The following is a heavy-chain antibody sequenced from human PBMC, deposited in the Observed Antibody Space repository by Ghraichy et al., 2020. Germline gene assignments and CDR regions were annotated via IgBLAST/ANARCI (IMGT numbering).Heavy chain of an antibody. J-gene: IGHJ4*02. CDR3: AKGSNGGGTFYYFDY. V-gene: IGHV3-23*01. D-gene: IGHD1/OR15-1a*01. Sequence: GGSLRLSCAASGFTFSSYAMSWVRQAPGKGLEWVSAISGSGGSTYYADSVKGRFTISRDNSKNTLYLQMNSLRAEDTAVYYCAKGSNGGGTFYYFDYWGQGTLVTVSS. CDR1: GFTFSSYA. CDR2: ISGSGGST.